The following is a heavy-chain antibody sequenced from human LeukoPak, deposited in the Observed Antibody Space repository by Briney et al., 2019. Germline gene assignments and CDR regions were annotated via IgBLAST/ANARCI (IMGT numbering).Heavy chain of an antibody. V-gene: IGHV4-34*01. Sequence: KASETLSLTCAVYGGSFSGYYWSWIRQPPGKGLEWIGEINHSGSTNYNPSLKSRVTISVDTSKNQFSLKLSSVTAADTAVYYCATLTGGDDAFDIWGQGTMVTVSS. CDR3: ATLTGGDDAFDI. CDR1: GGSFSGYY. J-gene: IGHJ3*02. CDR2: INHSGST. D-gene: IGHD4-23*01.